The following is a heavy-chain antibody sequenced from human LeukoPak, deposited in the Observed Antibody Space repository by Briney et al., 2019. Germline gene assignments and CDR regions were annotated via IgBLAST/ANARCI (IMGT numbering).Heavy chain of an antibody. CDR2: ISASGSQT. V-gene: IGHV3-23*01. CDR3: GKGTPPPVY. Sequence: GGSLRLSCAASGFSFSAYAVGWARRPPGMGLEWVSSISASGSQTDYADSVKGRFTISRDNSKNTFYLQMNSLRAEDTAIYYCGKGTPPPVYWGPGTLVTVSS. J-gene: IGHJ4*02. CDR1: GFSFSAYA.